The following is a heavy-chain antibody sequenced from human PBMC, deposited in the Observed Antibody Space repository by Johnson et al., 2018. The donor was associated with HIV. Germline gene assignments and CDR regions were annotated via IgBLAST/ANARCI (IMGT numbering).Heavy chain of an antibody. Sequence: VQLVESGGGVVQPGRSLRLSCAASGFTFSSYGMHWVRQAPGKGLEWVAVIWYDGNIKYYADSVKGRFTISRDNSKNTLYLQMNSLRAEDTAVYYCARAGAKTLTDAFEIWGKGTMVTVSS. V-gene: IGHV3-30*19. CDR3: ARAGAKTLTDAFEI. D-gene: IGHD1-26*01. CDR1: GFTFSSYG. CDR2: IWYDGNIK. J-gene: IGHJ3*02.